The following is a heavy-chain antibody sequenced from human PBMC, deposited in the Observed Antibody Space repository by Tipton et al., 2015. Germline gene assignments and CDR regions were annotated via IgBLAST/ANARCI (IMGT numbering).Heavy chain of an antibody. CDR3: ARGDWII. Sequence: TLSLTCAVSAYSISSDYYWGWIRQPPGKGLEWIGSISHSGNTYYNPSLKSRVTMSRDTSKTQFSLKMSSVTASDTAVYYCARGDWIIWGQGTLVTVSS. D-gene: IGHD3/OR15-3a*01. CDR2: ISHSGNT. J-gene: IGHJ4*02. CDR1: AYSISSDYY. V-gene: IGHV4-38-2*01.